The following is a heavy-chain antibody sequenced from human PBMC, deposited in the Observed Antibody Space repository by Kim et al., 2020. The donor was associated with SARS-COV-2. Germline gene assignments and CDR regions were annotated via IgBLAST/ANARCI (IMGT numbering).Heavy chain of an antibody. Sequence: GGSLRLSCAASGFTFSSYSMNWVRQAPGKGLEWVSSISSSSSYIYYADSVKGRFTISRDNAKNSLYLQMNSLRAEDTAVYYCARGNRGIAAAGTVDYWCQGTRVNGS. CDR1: GFTFSSYS. CDR3: ARGNRGIAAAGTVDY. D-gene: IGHD6-13*01. V-gene: IGHV3-21*01. J-gene: IGHJ4*02. CDR2: ISSSSSYI.